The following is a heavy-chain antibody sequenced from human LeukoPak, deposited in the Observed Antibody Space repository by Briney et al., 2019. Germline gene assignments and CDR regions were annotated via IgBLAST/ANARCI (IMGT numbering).Heavy chain of an antibody. CDR3: ARDEDGYNRFDS. Sequence: SETLSLTCTVSGGSISSGGYYWSWLRQHPGRGVEWFGYIYYSGSTYYNPSLKSRVTISVDTSKNQFSLKLNSVTAADAAVYYCARDEDGYNRFDSWGQGTLVTVSS. D-gene: IGHD5-24*01. J-gene: IGHJ4*02. CDR2: IYYSGST. CDR1: GGSISSGGYY. V-gene: IGHV4-31*03.